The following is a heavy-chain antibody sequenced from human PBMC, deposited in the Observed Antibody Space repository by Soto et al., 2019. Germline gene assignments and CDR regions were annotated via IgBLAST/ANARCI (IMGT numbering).Heavy chain of an antibody. J-gene: IGHJ6*02. D-gene: IGHD2-2*01. V-gene: IGHV1-3*01. CDR2: INAGNGNT. CDR1: GYSFTSYV. Sequence: ASVKVSCKASGYSFTSYVIYWVRQAPGQRLEWMGWINAGNGNTKYSQKFQGRVTITSDTSASTAYMELSSLRSEDTAVYFCARGVENIVVVLDVFGYYGMDVWGQGTTVTVSS. CDR3: ARGVENIVVVLDVFGYYGMDV.